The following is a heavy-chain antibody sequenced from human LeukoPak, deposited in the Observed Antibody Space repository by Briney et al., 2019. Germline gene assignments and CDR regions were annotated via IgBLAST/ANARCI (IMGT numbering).Heavy chain of an antibody. D-gene: IGHD6-6*01. J-gene: IGHJ4*02. CDR1: GYSISSGHY. Sequence: PSETLSLTCTVSGYSISSGHYWGWIRQPPGKGLEWIGSIYHSGSTYYNPSLKSRVTISVDTSKNQFSLKLSSVTAADTAVYYCARAAQYISEQDFDYWGQGTLVTVPS. CDR2: IYHSGST. V-gene: IGHV4-38-2*02. CDR3: ARAAQYISEQDFDY.